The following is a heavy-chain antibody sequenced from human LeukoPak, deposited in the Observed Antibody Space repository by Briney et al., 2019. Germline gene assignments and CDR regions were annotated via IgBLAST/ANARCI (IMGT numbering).Heavy chain of an antibody. Sequence: PGGSLRLSCAASGFTFSSYGMHWVRQAPGKGLEWVAVISYDGSNKYYADSVKGRFTISRDNSKNTLYLQMNSLRAEDTAVYYCAKVGYSGYDWEYYFDYWGQGTLVTVSS. V-gene: IGHV3-30*18. CDR2: ISYDGSNK. D-gene: IGHD5-12*01. CDR3: AKVGYSGYDWEYYFDY. CDR1: GFTFSSYG. J-gene: IGHJ4*02.